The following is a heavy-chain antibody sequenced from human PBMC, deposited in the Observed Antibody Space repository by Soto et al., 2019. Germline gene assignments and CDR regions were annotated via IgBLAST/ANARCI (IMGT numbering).Heavy chain of an antibody. D-gene: IGHD3-22*01. V-gene: IGHV3-23*01. CDR2: IRGSGGNT. CDR3: AKDRFRVTMIVADY. Sequence: VQLLESGGGLVQPGGSLRLSCAASGFTFSSYSMSWVRQAPRKGLEGVSGIRGSGGNTYYVDSVKGRFTISIDNSKNALYLQMNSLRAEDTAVYYCAKDRFRVTMIVADYWGQGTLVTVSS. CDR1: GFTFSSYS. J-gene: IGHJ4*02.